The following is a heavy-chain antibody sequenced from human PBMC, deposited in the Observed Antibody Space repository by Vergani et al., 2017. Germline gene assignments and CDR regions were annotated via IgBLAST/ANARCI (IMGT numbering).Heavy chain of an antibody. CDR1: GFTFSSYW. CDR2: IKQEGREK. V-gene: IGHV3-7*03. J-gene: IGHJ5*02. CDR3: ARESTVTTGGWFDP. D-gene: IGHD4-17*01. Sequence: EVQLVESGGGLVQPGGSLRLSCAASGFTFSSYWMSWVRQAPGKGLEWVANIKQEGREKYNVDSVKGRVTISRDNAKNSLYLQMNSLRAEDTAVYYCARESTVTTGGWFDPWGQGTLVTVSS.